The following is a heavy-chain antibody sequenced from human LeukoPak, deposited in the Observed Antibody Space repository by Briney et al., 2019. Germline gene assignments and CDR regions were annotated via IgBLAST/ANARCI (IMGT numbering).Heavy chain of an antibody. J-gene: IGHJ4*02. CDR1: GGSVSSGSYY. V-gene: IGHV4-61*01. CDR2: IYYSGST. Sequence: SETLSLTCTVSGGSVSSGSYYWSWIRQPPRKGLEWIGYIYYSGSTNYNPSLKSRVTISVDTSKNQFSLKLSSVTAADTALYYCATEIYCGGDCYSDYWGQGTLVTVSS. D-gene: IGHD2-21*02. CDR3: ATEIYCGGDCYSDY.